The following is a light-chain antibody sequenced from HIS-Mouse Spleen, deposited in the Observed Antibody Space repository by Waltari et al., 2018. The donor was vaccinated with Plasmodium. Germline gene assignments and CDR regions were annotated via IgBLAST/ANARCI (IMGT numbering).Light chain of an antibody. J-gene: IGKJ4*01. Sequence: DIVMTQSPDSLAVSLGERATINCKSSQSVLYSSNNKNYLAWYQQKPGQPPKLRIYWASTLESGVPDRFSGSGSGTEFTLTISSLQAEDVAVYYCQQYYSTPLTFGGGTKVEIK. V-gene: IGKV4-1*01. CDR1: QSVLYSSNNKNY. CDR2: WAS. CDR3: QQYYSTPLT.